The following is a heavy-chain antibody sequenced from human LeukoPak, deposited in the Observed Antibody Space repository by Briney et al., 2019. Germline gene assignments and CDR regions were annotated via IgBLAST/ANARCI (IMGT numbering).Heavy chain of an antibody. V-gene: IGHV3-66*01. Sequence: GGSLRLSCAASGFTFSGSAMHRVRQASGKGLEWVSVIYSGGSTYYADSVKGRFTISRDNSKNTLYLQMNSLRAEDTAVYYCASSLVVITSDAFDIWGQGTMVTVSS. CDR2: IYSGGST. CDR3: ASSLVVITSDAFDI. CDR1: GFTFSGSA. D-gene: IGHD3-22*01. J-gene: IGHJ3*02.